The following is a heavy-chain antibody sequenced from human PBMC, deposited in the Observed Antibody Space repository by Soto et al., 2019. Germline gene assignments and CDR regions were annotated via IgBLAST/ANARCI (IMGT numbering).Heavy chain of an antibody. D-gene: IGHD6-13*01. J-gene: IGHJ5*02. CDR2: IHPSGST. CDR1: GGSFSGYS. V-gene: IGHV4-34*01. Sequence: PSETLSLTCAVYGGSFSGYSWSWIRQPPGKGLEWVGEIHPSGSTNYNPSLKSRVTISVDTSKSQFSLKLTSVTAADTAMYYCARGVLGRSSSWYGPWGQGTLVTVSS. CDR3: ARGVLGRSSSWYGP.